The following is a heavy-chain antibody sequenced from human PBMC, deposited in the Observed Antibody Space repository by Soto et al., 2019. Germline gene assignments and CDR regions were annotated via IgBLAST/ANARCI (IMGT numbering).Heavy chain of an antibody. Sequence: EVQLVESGGGLVQPGGSLRLACAASGFTFTRHWMHWVRQAPGKGLVWVSRIDSYGSSTHYADSVKGRFTISRDNAKNTVYLQMNSLRAEDTAVYYCASPVVPAAMGGPYFYAIDVWGQGTTVTVSS. V-gene: IGHV3-74*01. CDR2: IDSYGSST. D-gene: IGHD2-2*01. J-gene: IGHJ6*02. CDR1: GFTFTRHW. CDR3: ASPVVPAAMGGPYFYAIDV.